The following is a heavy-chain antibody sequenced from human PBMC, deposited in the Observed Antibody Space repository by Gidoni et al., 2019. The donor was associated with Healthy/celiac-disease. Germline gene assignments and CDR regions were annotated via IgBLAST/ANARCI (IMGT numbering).Heavy chain of an antibody. CDR1: GFTFGSYA. Sequence: QVQLVESGVGVVQPGSSLRLSCAASGFTFGSYAMHWVRQAPGKGLEWVAVISYDGSNKYYADYVKGRFTISRDNSKNTLYLQMNSLRAEDTAVYYCARGMEMATIPAGYFDYWGQGTLVTVSS. CDR3: ARGMEMATIPAGYFDY. V-gene: IGHV3-30*01. CDR2: ISYDGSNK. D-gene: IGHD5-12*01. J-gene: IGHJ4*02.